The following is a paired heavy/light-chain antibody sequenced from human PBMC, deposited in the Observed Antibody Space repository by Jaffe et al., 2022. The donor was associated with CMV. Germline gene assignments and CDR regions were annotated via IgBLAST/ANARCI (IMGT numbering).Heavy chain of an antibody. CDR2: ISRSGTTI. CDR1: GFTFSSYE. D-gene: IGHD3-22*01. J-gene: IGHJ2*01. CDR3: AREGPRGYYYDSSGYHKDWYFDL. V-gene: IGHV3-48*03. Sequence: QLVESGGDLVQPGGSLRLSCAASGFTFSSYEMNWVRQAPGKGLEWVSYISRSGTTIYYADSVKGRFTISRDNAKKSLYLQMNSLRAKDTAVYYCAREGPRGYYYDSSGYHKDWYFDLWGRGTLVTVSS.
Light chain of an antibody. CDR1: QSVYSSY. Sequence: EIVLTQSPGTLSLSPGERATLSCRASQSVYSSYLAWYQQKPGQAPRLLIYGASSRATGIPDRFSGSGSGTDFTLTISRLEPEDFAVYYCQQYGSSLWTFGQGTKVEIK. V-gene: IGKV3-20*01. CDR2: GAS. J-gene: IGKJ1*01. CDR3: QQYGSSLWT.